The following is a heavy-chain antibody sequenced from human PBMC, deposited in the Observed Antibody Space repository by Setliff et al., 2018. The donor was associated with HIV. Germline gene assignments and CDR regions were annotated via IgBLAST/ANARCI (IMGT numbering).Heavy chain of an antibody. CDR2: ISQSGTT. D-gene: IGHD6-13*01. CDR1: DGSLSGYY. Sequence: SETLSLTCAVYDGSLSGYYWNWIRQSPGKGLEWIGEISQSGTTHYNPSLKSRVTISLDTSKNQFSLKLTSVTAADTGVYFCARSVDFGGSWIQDYYYMDVWGKGTTVTVSS. V-gene: IGHV4-34*01. J-gene: IGHJ6*03. CDR3: ARSVDFGGSWIQDYYYMDV.